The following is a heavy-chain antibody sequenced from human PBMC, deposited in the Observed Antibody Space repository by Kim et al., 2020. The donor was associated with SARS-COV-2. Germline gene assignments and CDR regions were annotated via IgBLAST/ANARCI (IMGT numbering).Heavy chain of an antibody. J-gene: IGHJ4*02. Sequence: GGSLRLSCSASGFDFSGYYMSWIRQTPEKGLEWISYISSSGRSKSYADSVQGRFTISRDNAKRSLYLQMNSLTVDDTAVYYCARADLIYFDYCGQGSLVT. CDR2: ISSSGRSK. V-gene: IGHV3-11*01. CDR1: GFDFSGYY. D-gene: IGHD2-21*01. CDR3: ARADLIYFDY.